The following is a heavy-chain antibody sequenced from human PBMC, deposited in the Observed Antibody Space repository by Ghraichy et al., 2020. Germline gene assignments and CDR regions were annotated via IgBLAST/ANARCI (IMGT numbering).Heavy chain of an antibody. Sequence: GGSLRLSCAASGFTFSDYYMSWIRQAPGKGLEWVSYISSSGSTIYYADSVKGRFTISRDNAKNSLYLQMNSLRAEDTAVYYCARGIVVVPAAYGGGGYYFYGMDVWCQGTTVTVS. D-gene: IGHD2-2*01. J-gene: IGHJ6*02. CDR2: ISSSGSTI. V-gene: IGHV3-11*01. CDR1: GFTFSDYY. CDR3: ARGIVVVPAAYGGGGYYFYGMDV.